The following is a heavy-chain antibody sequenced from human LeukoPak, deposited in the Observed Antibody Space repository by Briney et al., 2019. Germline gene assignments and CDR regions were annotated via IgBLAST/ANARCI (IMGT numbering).Heavy chain of an antibody. CDR3: ARDRGDYSGDPGYFDY. CDR1: GDSVSSDTGGYY. J-gene: IGHJ4*02. V-gene: IGHV4-31*03. Sequence: SETLSLTCSVSGDSVSSDTGGYYWTWIRQRPGKGLEWIGNIHSSGSTSYNPSLRSRLSISRDRSKNQFSLRLTSVTVADTAFCYCARDRGDYSGDPGYFDYWGQGPLVSVSS. CDR2: IHSSGST. D-gene: IGHD4-4*01.